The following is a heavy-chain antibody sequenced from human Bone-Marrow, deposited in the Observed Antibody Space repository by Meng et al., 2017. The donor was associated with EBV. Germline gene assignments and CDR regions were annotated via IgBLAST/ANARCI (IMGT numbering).Heavy chain of an antibody. D-gene: IGHD6-13*01. CDR3: ARGDESSSTWYSGEYLQD. CDR1: GFTFDDCG. Sequence: EVQLVESGGSVVRPGGSLRLSCVASGFTFDDCGMSWVRQAPGKGLEWISGISWNGGSTGYAESVKGRFTISRDNAKNSLYLQMNSLGAEDTALYYCARGDESSSTWYSGEYLQDWGQGTLVTVS. CDR2: ISWNGGST. V-gene: IGHV3-20*04. J-gene: IGHJ1*01.